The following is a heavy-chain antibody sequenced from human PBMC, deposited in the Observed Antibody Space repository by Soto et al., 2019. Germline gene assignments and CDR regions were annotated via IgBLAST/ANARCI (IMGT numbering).Heavy chain of an antibody. D-gene: IGHD6-6*01. V-gene: IGHV1-18*01. J-gene: IGHJ4*02. CDR2: ISAYNGNT. Sequence: ASVKFSCRASGYTFTSYGISWVRQGPGQGLEWMGWISAYNGNTNYAQKLQGRVTMTTDTSTSTAYMELRSLRSDDTAVYYCARDRSIAARSPLDYWGQGTLVTVSS. CDR3: ARDRSIAARSPLDY. CDR1: GYTFTSYG.